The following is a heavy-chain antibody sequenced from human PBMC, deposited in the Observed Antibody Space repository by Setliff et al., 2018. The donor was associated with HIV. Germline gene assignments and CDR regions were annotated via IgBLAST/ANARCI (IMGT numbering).Heavy chain of an antibody. CDR3: ARGGANPSWFDS. V-gene: IGHV3-74*03. J-gene: IGHJ5*01. Sequence: SGGSLRLSCAASGFTFSNSWMHWVRQAPGKGLVWVSRINTDGSSATYADSVKGRFTNSRDNAKNTLYLQMDSLRAEDTAVYYCARGGANPSWFDSWGQGTLVTVSS. CDR2: INTDGSSA. CDR1: GFTFSNSW. D-gene: IGHD3-16*01.